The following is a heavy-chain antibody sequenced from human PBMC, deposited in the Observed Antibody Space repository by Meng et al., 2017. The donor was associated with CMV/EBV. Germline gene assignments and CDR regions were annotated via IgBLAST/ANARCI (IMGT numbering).Heavy chain of an antibody. CDR3: AREGEGVVAATPHFDY. V-gene: IGHV1-46*01. Sequence: QVDLVQSGAEVKKPGASVKVSCKASGYTFTSYYMHWVRQAPGQGLEWMGIINPSGGSTSYAQKFQGRVTMTRDTSTSTVYMELSSLRSEDTAVYYCAREGEGVVAATPHFDYWGQGTLVTVSS. CDR2: INPSGGST. CDR1: GYTFTSYY. D-gene: IGHD2-15*01. J-gene: IGHJ4*02.